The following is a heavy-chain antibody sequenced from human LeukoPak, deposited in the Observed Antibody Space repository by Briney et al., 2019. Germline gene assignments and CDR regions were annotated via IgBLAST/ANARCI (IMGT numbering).Heavy chain of an antibody. CDR3: ARVFDSGSQAYFYYMDV. V-gene: IGHV4-59*01. D-gene: IGHD3-10*01. Sequence: PSETLSLTCNVSGGSIRGYYWSWIRQPAGKGLEWNGYIYSSGSTNYNPSLKSRVTMSVDTSKNQFSLKVSSVTAADTAVYYCARVFDSGSQAYFYYMDVWGKGTTVTIFS. J-gene: IGHJ6*03. CDR1: GGSIRGYY. CDR2: IYSSGST.